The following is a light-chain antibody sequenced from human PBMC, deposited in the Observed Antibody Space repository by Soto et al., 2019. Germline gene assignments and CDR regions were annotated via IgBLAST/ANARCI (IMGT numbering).Light chain of an antibody. V-gene: IGKV1-5*01. CDR2: DAS. CDR1: QSISSW. CDR3: QQYNTNAPRT. J-gene: IGKJ1*01. Sequence: DIQMTQSPSTLSASVGDRVIITCRASQSISSWLAWYQQKPGKVPKLLIYDASSLDSGVPSRFSGSGSGTEFTLTISSLQPDDFATYYCQQYNTNAPRTFGQGTKVEIK.